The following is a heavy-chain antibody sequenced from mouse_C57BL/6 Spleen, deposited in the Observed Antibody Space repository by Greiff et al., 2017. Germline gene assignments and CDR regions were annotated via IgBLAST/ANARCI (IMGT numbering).Heavy chain of an antibody. D-gene: IGHD1-1*01. Sequence: EVQLVESGGGLVQPGGSLKLSCAASGFTFSDYYMYWVRQTPEKRLEWVAYISNGGGSTYYPDTVKGRFTLSRENAKNTLYLHMSRLKSDDTAMYYCARSPSYYGSRGDYFDYWGQGTTLTVSS. J-gene: IGHJ2*01. CDR3: ARSPSYYGSRGDYFDY. CDR2: ISNGGGST. V-gene: IGHV5-12*01. CDR1: GFTFSDYY.